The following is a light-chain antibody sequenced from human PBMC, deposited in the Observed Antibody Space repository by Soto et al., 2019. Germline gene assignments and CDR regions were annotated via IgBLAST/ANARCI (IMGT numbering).Light chain of an antibody. J-gene: IGKJ2*01. CDR3: MQALQTPPP. CDR1: QSLLHKNGYNY. Sequence: DIVMTQSPLSLSVTPGEPASISCRSSQSLLHKNGYNYLQWYLQKPGQSPQLLTHFGSHRASGVRDRFSGSGSGTDFTLKISRVEAEDVGVYYCMQALQTPPPFGQGTKLDIK. CDR2: FGS. V-gene: IGKV2-28*01.